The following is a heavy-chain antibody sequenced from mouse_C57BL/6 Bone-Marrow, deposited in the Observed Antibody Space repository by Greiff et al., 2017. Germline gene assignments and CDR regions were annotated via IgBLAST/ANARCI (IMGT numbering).Heavy chain of an antibody. J-gene: IGHJ3*01. D-gene: IGHD2-4*01. CDR1: GFTFTDYY. V-gene: IGHV7-3*01. CDR2: IRNKANGYTT. CDR3: ARFDYAWFAY. Sequence: EVKLVESGGGLVQPGGSLSLSCAASGFTFTDYYMSWVRQPPGKALEWLGFIRNKANGYTTEYSASVKGRCTISRDTSQSILYLQMNALRAEDSATYYCARFDYAWFAYWGQGTLVTVSA.